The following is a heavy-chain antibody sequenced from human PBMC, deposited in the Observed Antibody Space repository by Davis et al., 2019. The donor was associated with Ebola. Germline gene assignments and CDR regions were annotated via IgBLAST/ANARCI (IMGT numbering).Heavy chain of an antibody. D-gene: IGHD6-13*01. Sequence: MPGGSLRLSCAVYGGSFSGYYWSWIRQPPGKGLEWIGEINHSGSTNYNPSLKSRVTISVDTSKNQFSLKLSSVTAADTAVYYCAREQQLGNWFDPWGQGTLVTVSS. J-gene: IGHJ5*02. CDR2: INHSGST. V-gene: IGHV4-34*01. CDR3: AREQQLGNWFDP. CDR1: GGSFSGYY.